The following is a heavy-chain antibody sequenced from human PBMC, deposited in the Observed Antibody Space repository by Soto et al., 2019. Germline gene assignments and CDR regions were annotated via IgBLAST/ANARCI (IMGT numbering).Heavy chain of an antibody. V-gene: IGHV6-1*01. CDR1: GDSVSSNSAA. CDR2: TYYRSKWYN. D-gene: IGHD3-16*02. CDR3: ARVIAYYDYIMGSYRLDAFDV. Sequence: SQTLSLTCTTSGDSVSSNSAAWNWIRQSPSRGLEWLGRTYYRSKWYNDYAVSVKSRITINPDTSKNQFSLQLNSVTPEDTAVYYCARVIAYYDYIMGSYRLDAFDVWGQGTMVTVSS. J-gene: IGHJ3*01.